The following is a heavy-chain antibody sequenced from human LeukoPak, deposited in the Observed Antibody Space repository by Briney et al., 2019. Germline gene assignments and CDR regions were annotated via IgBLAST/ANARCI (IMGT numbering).Heavy chain of an antibody. CDR2: ISSSGSTI. V-gene: IGHV3-11*01. Sequence: GGSLRLSCAASGFTFSDYYMSWIRQAPGKGLEWVSYISSSGSTIYYADSVKGRFTISRDNAKNSLYLQMNSLRAEDTAVYYCAKDQVGIAARALYGYWGQGTLVTVSS. D-gene: IGHD6-6*01. CDR3: AKDQVGIAARALYGY. CDR1: GFTFSDYY. J-gene: IGHJ4*02.